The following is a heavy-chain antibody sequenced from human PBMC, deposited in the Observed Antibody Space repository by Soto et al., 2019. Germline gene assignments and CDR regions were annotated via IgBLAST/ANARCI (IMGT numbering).Heavy chain of an antibody. Sequence: ASVKVSCKASGYTFTSYGISWVRQAPGQGLEWMGWISAYNGNTNYAQKLQGRVTMTTDTSTSTAYMELRSLRSDDTAVYYCARDREYSGYDRRFDYWRQGTLVTVSS. V-gene: IGHV1-18*01. CDR3: ARDREYSGYDRRFDY. CDR2: ISAYNGNT. D-gene: IGHD5-12*01. J-gene: IGHJ4*02. CDR1: GYTFTSYG.